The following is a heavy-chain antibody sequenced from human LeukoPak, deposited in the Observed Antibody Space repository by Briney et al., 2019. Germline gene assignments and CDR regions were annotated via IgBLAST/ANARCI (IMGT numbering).Heavy chain of an antibody. V-gene: IGHV4-30-4*01. CDR3: ARDLFSLTVDY. Sequence: PSETLSLTCTVSGGSISSGDYYWSWIRQPPGKGLEWIGYIYYSGSTYYNPSLKSRVTISVDTSKNQFSLKLSSVTAADTAVYYRARDLFSLTVDYWGQGTLVTVSS. CDR1: GGSISSGDYY. J-gene: IGHJ4*02. CDR2: IYYSGST. D-gene: IGHD4/OR15-4a*01.